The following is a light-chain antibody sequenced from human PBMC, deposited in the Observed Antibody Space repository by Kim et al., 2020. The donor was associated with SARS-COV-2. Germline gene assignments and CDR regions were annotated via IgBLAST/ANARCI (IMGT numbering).Light chain of an antibody. CDR2: GVF. J-gene: IGKJ1*01. V-gene: IGKV3-20*01. CDR3: QQYDSSRT. CDR1: QSVSSNY. Sequence: SPGARATLSGRASQSVSSNYLAWYQQKPGQAPRLLMYGVFSRATGIPDRFSGSGSGTDFTLTISRLEPEDFAVYYCQQYDSSRTFGQGTKVDIK.